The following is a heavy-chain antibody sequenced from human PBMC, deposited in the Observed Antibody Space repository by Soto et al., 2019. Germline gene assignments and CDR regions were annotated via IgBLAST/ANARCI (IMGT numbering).Heavy chain of an antibody. J-gene: IGHJ6*02. CDR2: IISDGSST. V-gene: IGHV3-74*01. Sequence: EVQLVESGGGLVQPGGSLRLSCAASGFTFSNHWMHWVRQVPGKGLVWVSRIISDGSSTSYADSVKGRFTISRDNAKNTLYLEMNNLRVEDTAVFYCARDFWRNGVCLDVWGQGTTVTVSS. D-gene: IGHD2-8*01. CDR3: ARDFWRNGVCLDV. CDR1: GFTFSNHW.